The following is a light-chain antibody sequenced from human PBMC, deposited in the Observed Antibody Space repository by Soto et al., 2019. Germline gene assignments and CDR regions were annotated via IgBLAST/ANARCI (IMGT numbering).Light chain of an antibody. CDR2: GAS. J-gene: IGKJ3*01. CDR1: QSVSSL. Sequence: VLTQSPATLSLSPGDRATLSCRASQSVSSLLAWYQQKPGQAPRLLIYGASNRATGIPARFSGSGSGTDFTLTISSLEPEDFGVYYCQQRSNWPPSFGPGTTVDVK. CDR3: QQRSNWPPS. V-gene: IGKV3-11*01.